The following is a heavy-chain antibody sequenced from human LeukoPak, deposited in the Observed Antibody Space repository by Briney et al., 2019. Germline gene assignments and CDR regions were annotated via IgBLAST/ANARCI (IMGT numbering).Heavy chain of an antibody. CDR1: GFTFSSYS. CDR2: ISSSSYI. D-gene: IGHD1-1*01. CDR3: ARDLEGPRKLDY. Sequence: GGSLRLSCAASGFTFSSYSMNWVRQAPGKGLEWVSSISSSSYIYYADSVKGRFTISRDNAKNSLYLQMNSLRAEDTAVYYCARDLEGPRKLDYWGQGTLVTVSS. J-gene: IGHJ4*02. V-gene: IGHV3-21*01.